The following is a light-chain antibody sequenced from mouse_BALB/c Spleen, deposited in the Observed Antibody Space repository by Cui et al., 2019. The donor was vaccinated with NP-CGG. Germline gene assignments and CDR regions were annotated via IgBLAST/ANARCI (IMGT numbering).Light chain of an antibody. CDR1: TGPVTTNNY. CDR3: ALWYSNHWV. CDR2: GTN. Sequence: QAVVTQESALTPSPGETVTLTCRSNTGPVTTNNYANWVQEKPDHLFTGLIGGTNNRAPGVPARFSGSLIGDKAALTITGAQTEDEAIYFCALWYSNHWVFGGGTKLTVL. V-gene: IGLV1*01. J-gene: IGLJ1*01.